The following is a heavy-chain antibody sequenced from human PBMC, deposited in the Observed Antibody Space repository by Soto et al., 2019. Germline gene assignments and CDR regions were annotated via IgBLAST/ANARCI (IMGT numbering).Heavy chain of an antibody. D-gene: IGHD6-19*01. Sequence: GGSLRLSCAASGFTFSTHAMSWVRQAPGKGLEWVSSISSGGTTTFYAASVEGRFTISRDKSKNTLYLQMNSLRADDTAVYYCAREGGSIGGWFGRKFDSWGQGTQVTVS. CDR3: AREGGSIGGWFGRKFDS. V-gene: IGHV3-23*01. CDR2: ISSGGTTT. CDR1: GFTFSTHA. J-gene: IGHJ4*02.